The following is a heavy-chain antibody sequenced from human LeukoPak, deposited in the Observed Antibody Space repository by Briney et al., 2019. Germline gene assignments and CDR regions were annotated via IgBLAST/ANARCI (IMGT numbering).Heavy chain of an antibody. D-gene: IGHD2-15*01. J-gene: IGHJ4*02. CDR2: IRSKAYGGTT. CDR3: AKDNGRVVVAATPDY. V-gene: IGHV3-49*04. Sequence: PGGSLRLSCTASGFTFGDYAMSWVRQAPGKGLEWVGFIRSKAYGGTTEYAASVKGRFTISRDDSKSIAYLQMNSLRAEDTAVYYCAKDNGRVVVAATPDYWGQGTLVTVSS. CDR1: GFTFGDYA.